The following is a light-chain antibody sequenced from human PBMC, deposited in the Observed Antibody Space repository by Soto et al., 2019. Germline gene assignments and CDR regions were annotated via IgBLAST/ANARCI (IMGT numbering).Light chain of an antibody. CDR3: QQFNSYPIT. V-gene: IGKV1-9*01. Sequence: DIQLTQSPSFLSASVGYRVTITFRASQGISSNLAWYQQKPGKAPKLLIYAASTLQSGVPSRFSGSGSGTEFTLTISSLQPEDFATYYCQQFNSYPITFGQGTRLEIK. CDR1: QGISSN. J-gene: IGKJ5*01. CDR2: AAS.